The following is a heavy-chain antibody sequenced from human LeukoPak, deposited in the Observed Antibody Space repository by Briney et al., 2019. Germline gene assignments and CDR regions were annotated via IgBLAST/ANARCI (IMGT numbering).Heavy chain of an antibody. CDR1: GGSIGSYS. V-gene: IGHV4-59*08. CDR2: VYYSGSN. Sequence: PSETLSLTCTVSGGSIGSYSWNWIRQSPGTGLEWIGYVYYSGSNMYNPALRSRVTISVDASKNQFSLKLSSVTAADTAVYYCARLKARYAFDIWGQGTMVSVSS. CDR3: ARLKARYAFDI. J-gene: IGHJ3*02.